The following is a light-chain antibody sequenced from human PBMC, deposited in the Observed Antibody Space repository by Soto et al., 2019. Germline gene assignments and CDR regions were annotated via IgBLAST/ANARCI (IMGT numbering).Light chain of an antibody. V-gene: IGKV3-20*01. CDR1: QSVSSSY. CDR2: GAS. CDR3: QQYGSSPLFT. J-gene: IGKJ3*01. Sequence: EIVLTQSPGTLSLSPGERATLSCRASQSVSSSYLAWYQQKPGQAPRLLSYGASSRATVIPDRFSGSGSGTDFTLTISRLEPEDFAVYYCQQYGSSPLFTFCPGTKVDIK.